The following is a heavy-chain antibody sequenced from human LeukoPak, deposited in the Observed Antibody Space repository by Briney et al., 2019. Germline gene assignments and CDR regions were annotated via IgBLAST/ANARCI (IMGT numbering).Heavy chain of an antibody. V-gene: IGHV4-59*01. J-gene: IGHJ5*02. Sequence: PSETLSLTCTVSGGSISSYYWSWIRQPAGKGLEWIGYIYYSGSTNYNPSLKSRVTISVDTSKNQFSLKLSSVTAADTAVYYCARVWSGYYNPNWFDPWGQGTLVTVSS. CDR1: GGSISSYY. CDR3: ARVWSGYYNPNWFDP. D-gene: IGHD3-3*01. CDR2: IYYSGST.